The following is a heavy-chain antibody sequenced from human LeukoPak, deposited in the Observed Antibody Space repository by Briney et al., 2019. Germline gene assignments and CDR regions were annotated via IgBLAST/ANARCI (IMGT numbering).Heavy chain of an antibody. V-gene: IGHV1-69*05. D-gene: IGHD3-3*01. CDR1: GGTFSSYA. CDR3: ARGRQTLRFLEWLLYDAFDI. Sequence: ASVKVSCKASGGTFSSYAISWVRQAPGQGLEWMGGIIPIFGTANYAQKFQGRVTITTDESTSTAYMELSSLRSEDTAVYYCARGRQTLRFLEWLLYDAFDIWGQGTTVTVSS. J-gene: IGHJ3*02. CDR2: IIPIFGTA.